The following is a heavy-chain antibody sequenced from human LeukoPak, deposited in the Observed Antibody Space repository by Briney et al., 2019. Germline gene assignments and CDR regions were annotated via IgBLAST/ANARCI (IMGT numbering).Heavy chain of an antibody. J-gene: IGHJ4*02. CDR3: AGTVTTHFAY. CDR2: IFHIGNT. V-gene: IGHV4-59*08. Sequence: PSETLSLTCSVSPGSISRFYWSLIRQAPGKEPEWIGYIFHIGNTNYNPSLRGRVTISIDTSKNEFSLDLTSVTAADTAVYYCAGTVTTHFAYWGQGALVTVSS. CDR1: PGSISRFY. D-gene: IGHD4-17*01.